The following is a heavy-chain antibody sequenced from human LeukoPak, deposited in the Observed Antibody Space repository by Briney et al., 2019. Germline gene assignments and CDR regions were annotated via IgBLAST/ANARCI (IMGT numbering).Heavy chain of an antibody. CDR3: AKAIRAHSSGWYSNAFDI. CDR1: GFTFSSYS. CDR2: ISSSSSTI. J-gene: IGHJ3*02. Sequence: PGGPLRLSCAASGFTFSSYSMNWVRQAPGKGLEWVSYISSSSSTIYADSVKGRFTISRDNAKNSLYLQMNSLRAEDTALYYCAKAIRAHSSGWYSNAFDIWGQGTMVTVSS. D-gene: IGHD6-19*01. V-gene: IGHV3-48*04.